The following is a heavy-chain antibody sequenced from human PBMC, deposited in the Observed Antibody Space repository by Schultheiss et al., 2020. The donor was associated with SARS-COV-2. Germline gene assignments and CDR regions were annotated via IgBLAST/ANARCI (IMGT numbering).Heavy chain of an antibody. CDR1: GYTFTGYY. CDR2: INPNSGGT. CDR3: ARRPPYCSSTSCSPNWHFDL. J-gene: IGHJ2*01. Sequence: ASVKVSCKASGYTFTGYYMHWVRQAPGQGLEWMGWINPNSGGTNYAQKFQGRVTMTRDTSISTAYMELSRLRSDDTAVYYCARRPPYCSSTSCSPNWHFDLWGRGTLVTVSS. V-gene: IGHV1-2*02. D-gene: IGHD2-2*01.